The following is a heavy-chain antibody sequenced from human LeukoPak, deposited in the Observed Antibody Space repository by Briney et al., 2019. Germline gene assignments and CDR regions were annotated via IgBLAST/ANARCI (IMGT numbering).Heavy chain of an antibody. J-gene: IGHJ6*02. V-gene: IGHV3-7*01. Sequence: GGSLRLSCAASGFTFSSYWMSWVRQAPGKGLEWVANIKQDGSEKYYVDSVKGRFTISRDNAKNSLYLQMNSLRAEDTAVYYCARDFTVTTRPGYYYGMDVWGQGTTVTVSS. CDR3: ARDFTVTTRPGYYYGMDV. CDR2: IKQDGSEK. CDR1: GFTFSSYW. D-gene: IGHD4-17*01.